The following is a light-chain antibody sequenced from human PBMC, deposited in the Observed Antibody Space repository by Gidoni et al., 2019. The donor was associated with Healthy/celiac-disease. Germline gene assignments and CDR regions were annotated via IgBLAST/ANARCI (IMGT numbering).Light chain of an antibody. V-gene: IGLV3-25*03. CDR1: ALPKHY. CDR2: KDS. CDR3: QSADSSGTLGV. J-gene: IGLJ3*02. Sequence: SYELTQPPSDPVSPGKTARITCSGDALPKHYAYWYQQKPGQAPVLVIYKDSERPSGIPERFSGSSSGTTVTLTISGVQAEDEDDYYCQSADSSGTLGVFGGGTKLTVL.